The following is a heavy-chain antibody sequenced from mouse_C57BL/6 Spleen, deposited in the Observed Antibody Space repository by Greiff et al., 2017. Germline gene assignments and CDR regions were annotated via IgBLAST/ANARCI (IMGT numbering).Heavy chain of an antibody. Sequence: VQLKESGPGLVKPSQSLSLTCSVTGYSITSGYYWNWIRQFPGNKLEWMGYISYDGSNNYNPSLKNRISITRDTSKNQFFLKLNSVTTEDTATYYGAREVTTVVAHYAMDYWGQGTSVTVSS. V-gene: IGHV3-6*01. CDR3: AREVTTVVAHYAMDY. CDR2: ISYDGSN. J-gene: IGHJ4*01. CDR1: GYSITSGYY. D-gene: IGHD1-1*01.